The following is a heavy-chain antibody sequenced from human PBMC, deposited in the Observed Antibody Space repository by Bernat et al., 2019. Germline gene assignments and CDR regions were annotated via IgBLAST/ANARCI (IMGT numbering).Heavy chain of an antibody. Sequence: EVQVVESGGELVQPGPSLRLSCTGSGIIFGDYVLNWVRQAPGKGLEWVGFIRSKAYGGNTEYASHLKGRFTIPREDSKTIAYLQRNSMKTADTAVYYFTVGFSSGRTSRPPIDSWDKGTMVTVSS. V-gene: IGHV3-49*04. CDR2: IRSKAYGGNT. CDR1: GIIFGDYV. J-gene: IGHJ4*02. D-gene: IGHD3-3*01. CDR3: TVGFSSGRTSRPPIDS.